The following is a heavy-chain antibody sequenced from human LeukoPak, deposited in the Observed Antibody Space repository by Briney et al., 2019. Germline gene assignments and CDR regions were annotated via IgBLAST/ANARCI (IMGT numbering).Heavy chain of an antibody. J-gene: IGHJ6*02. CDR1: GFTFSSYA. V-gene: IGHV3-74*01. D-gene: IGHD3-9*01. CDR3: TRDLMDYDVSTGLHHYYMDV. CDR2: INGDGRNI. Sequence: GGSLRLSCAASGFTFSSYAMHWVRQDPRKGLVWVSRINGDGRNINYADSVRGRFTISRDNAKNTLYLQMNTLRVEDTAVYYCTRDLMDYDVSTGLHHYYMDVWGQGTTVTVSS.